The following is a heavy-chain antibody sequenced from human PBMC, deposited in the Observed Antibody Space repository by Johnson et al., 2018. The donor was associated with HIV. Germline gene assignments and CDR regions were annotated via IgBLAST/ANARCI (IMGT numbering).Heavy chain of an antibody. J-gene: IGHJ3*02. Sequence: VQLVESGGGLVQPGGSLRLSCAASGFTFSDYYMSWIRQAPGKGLEWVSYITGSGTVVYYADSVKGRFTISRDNAKNSLYLQMNSLRADDTAVYYCARGTVCGGDCYSRAFDIWGQGTMVTVSS. V-gene: IGHV3-11*04. CDR2: ITGSGTVV. D-gene: IGHD2-21*02. CDR1: GFTFSDYY. CDR3: ARGTVCGGDCYSRAFDI.